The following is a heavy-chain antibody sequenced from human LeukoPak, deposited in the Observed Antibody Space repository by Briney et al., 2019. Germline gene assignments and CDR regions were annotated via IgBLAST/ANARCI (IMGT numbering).Heavy chain of an antibody. CDR2: ISAYNGNT. V-gene: IGHV1-18*01. D-gene: IGHD3-3*01. CDR3: ARHLLAYYDFWSGYYKGGYFDY. Sequence: GASVKVSCKASGYTFTSYGISWVRQAPGQGLEWMGWISAYNGNTNYAQKPQGRVTMTTDTSTSTAYMELRSLRFDDTAVYYCARHLLAYYDFWSGYYKGGYFDYWGQGTLVTVSS. J-gene: IGHJ4*02. CDR1: GYTFTSYG.